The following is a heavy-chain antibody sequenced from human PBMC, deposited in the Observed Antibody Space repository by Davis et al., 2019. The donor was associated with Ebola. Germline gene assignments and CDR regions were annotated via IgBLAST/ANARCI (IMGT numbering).Heavy chain of an antibody. D-gene: IGHD3-10*01. CDR2: IWYDGSNE. V-gene: IGHV3-33*01. CDR1: GFTFSSYG. Sequence: GESLKISCAASGFTFSSYGMHWVRQAPGKGLEWVALIWYDGSNENYADSVKGRFTISRDNSKNTLYLQMNSLRAEDTAVYYCARQPLWFGQNYFEYWGQGTLVTVSS. CDR3: ARQPLWFGQNYFEY. J-gene: IGHJ4*02.